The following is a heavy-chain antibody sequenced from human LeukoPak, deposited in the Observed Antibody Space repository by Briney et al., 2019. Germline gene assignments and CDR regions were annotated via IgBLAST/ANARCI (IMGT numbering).Heavy chain of an antibody. CDR3: ARVSRRYSSGWYPLYYFDY. V-gene: IGHV4-59*01. J-gene: IGHJ4*02. CDR1: GGSISSYY. D-gene: IGHD6-19*01. Sequence: PSETLSLTCTVSGGSISSYYWSWIRQPPGKGLEWIGYTYYSGSTNYNPSLKSRVTISVDTSKNQFSLKLSSVTAADTAVYYCARVSRRYSSGWYPLYYFDYWGQGTLVTVSS. CDR2: TYYSGST.